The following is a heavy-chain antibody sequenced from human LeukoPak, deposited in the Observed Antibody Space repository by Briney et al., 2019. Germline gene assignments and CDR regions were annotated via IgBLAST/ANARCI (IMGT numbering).Heavy chain of an antibody. D-gene: IGHD2-2*01. J-gene: IGHJ6*03. CDR2: ISAYNGNT. CDR1: GYIFTSYG. Sequence: ASVKVSCKASGYIFTSYGISWVRQAPGQGLEWMGWISAYNGNTNYAQKLQGRVTMTTDTSTSTAYMELRSLRSDDTAVYYCARHQDCSSTSCYSSYYYYYMDVWGKGTTVTVSS. CDR3: ARHQDCSSTSCYSSYYYYYMDV. V-gene: IGHV1-18*01.